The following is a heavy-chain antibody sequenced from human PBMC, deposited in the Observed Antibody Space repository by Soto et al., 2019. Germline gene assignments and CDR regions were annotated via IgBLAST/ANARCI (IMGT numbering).Heavy chain of an antibody. CDR3: AGDLATMDV. CDR1: GYTFTSYG. Sequence: QVQLVQSGAEVKKPGASVKVSCKASGYTFTSYGISWVRQAPGQGLEWMGWIRAYNGNTNYAQKLQGRGTMTTDTSTSTADRELRSLRYADTAVYYCAGDLATMDVGCHGATVNFSS. V-gene: IGHV1-18*01. CDR2: IRAYNGNT. J-gene: IGHJ6*02.